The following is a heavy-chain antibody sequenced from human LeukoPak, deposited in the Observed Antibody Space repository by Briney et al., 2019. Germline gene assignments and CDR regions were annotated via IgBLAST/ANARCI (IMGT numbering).Heavy chain of an antibody. Sequence: GGYLRLSCAASGFTFSSYSMNWVRQAPGKGLEWVSYISSSSSTIYYADSVKGRFTISRDNAKNSLYLQMNSLRAEDTAVYYCARVDYDSSGYYPFIGYWGQGTLVTVSS. CDR1: GFTFSSYS. CDR3: ARVDYDSSGYYPFIGY. D-gene: IGHD3-22*01. V-gene: IGHV3-48*01. CDR2: ISSSSSTI. J-gene: IGHJ4*02.